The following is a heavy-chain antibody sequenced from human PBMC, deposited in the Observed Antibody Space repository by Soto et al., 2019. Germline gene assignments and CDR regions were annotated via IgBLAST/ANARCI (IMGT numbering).Heavy chain of an antibody. CDR2: FKSNTDGWTT. Sequence: LSLSCVASGFTFSNAWMSWVRQAPRKGLEWLGRFKSNTDGWTTDYAAPVKDRFTISRDDSKNTLYLQMNSLKTEDTAVYYCTTSPPFYNDYWGQGTLVPVSS. J-gene: IGHJ4*02. CDR1: GFTFSNAW. CDR3: TTSPPFYNDY. D-gene: IGHD1-1*01. V-gene: IGHV3-15*01.